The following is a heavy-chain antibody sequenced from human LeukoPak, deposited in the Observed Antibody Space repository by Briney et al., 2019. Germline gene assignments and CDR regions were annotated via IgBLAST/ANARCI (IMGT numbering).Heavy chain of an antibody. V-gene: IGHV4-59*08. Sequence: SETLCLTCYVSGDSFSSYYWSWIRQPPGKGLEWIGYIHHTGSTKYNPSLKSRVTISIDTSKTQFSLRLSSVTAADTAVYYCAGHALAIDGLNWGPGTLVTVSS. CDR2: IHHTGST. D-gene: IGHD5-24*01. J-gene: IGHJ4*02. CDR1: GDSFSSYY. CDR3: AGHALAIDGLN.